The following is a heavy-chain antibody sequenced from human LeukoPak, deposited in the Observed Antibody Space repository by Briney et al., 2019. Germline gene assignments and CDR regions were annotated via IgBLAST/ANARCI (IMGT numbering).Heavy chain of an antibody. Sequence: ASVKVSCKASGYTFTGYYMHWVRHAPGQGLEWMGWINPNSGGTNYAQKFQGRVTMTRDTSISTAYMELSRLRSDDTAVYYCARDLRGYCSSTSCSYSGFYYYYMDVWGKGTTVTISS. D-gene: IGHD2-2*01. V-gene: IGHV1-2*02. J-gene: IGHJ6*03. CDR1: GYTFTGYY. CDR2: INPNSGGT. CDR3: ARDLRGYCSSTSCSYSGFYYYYMDV.